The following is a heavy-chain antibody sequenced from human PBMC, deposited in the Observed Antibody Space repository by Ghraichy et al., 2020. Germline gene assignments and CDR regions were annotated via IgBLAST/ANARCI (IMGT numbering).Heavy chain of an antibody. D-gene: IGHD3-22*01. CDR3: VRDYYYDSSGPRDSFKI. J-gene: IGHJ3*02. Sequence: ASVKVSCKAFGYTFTGYGITWVRQAPGQGLEWMGWISISNGNTEYPQRHQGRITMNADLSASTAYLELRSLRSDDTAVYYCVRDYYYDSSGPRDSFKIWGQGTMVTVAS. CDR2: ISISNGNT. V-gene: IGHV1-18*01. CDR1: GYTFTGYG.